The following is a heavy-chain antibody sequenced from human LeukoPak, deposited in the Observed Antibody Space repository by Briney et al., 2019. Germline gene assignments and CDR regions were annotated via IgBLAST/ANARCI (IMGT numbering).Heavy chain of an antibody. V-gene: IGHV3-7*01. Sequence: QTGGSLRLSCAASGFTFSSYWMSWVRQAPGKGLEWVANIKQDGSEKYYVDSVKGRFTISRDNAKNSLYLQMNSLRAEDTAVYYCAREQYSSSWYQYFQHWGQGTLVTVSS. CDR3: AREQYSSSWYQYFQH. CDR2: IKQDGSEK. D-gene: IGHD6-13*01. CDR1: GFTFSSYW. J-gene: IGHJ1*01.